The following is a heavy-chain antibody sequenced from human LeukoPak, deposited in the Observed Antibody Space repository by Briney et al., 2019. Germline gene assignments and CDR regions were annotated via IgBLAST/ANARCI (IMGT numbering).Heavy chain of an antibody. CDR1: GGSISSSMYY. D-gene: IGHD2-15*01. J-gene: IGHJ4*01. CDR2: IYYSGST. Sequence: KPSETLSLTCTVSGGSISSSMYYWGWIRQPPGKGLEWIESIYYSGSTYYNPSLKRRITIAVHTTKNQFAWKLRPVTSPDTAAYYCASRYCYGGSCSVDCWGRGTLVTVSS. V-gene: IGHV4-39*01. CDR3: ASRYCYGGSCSVDC.